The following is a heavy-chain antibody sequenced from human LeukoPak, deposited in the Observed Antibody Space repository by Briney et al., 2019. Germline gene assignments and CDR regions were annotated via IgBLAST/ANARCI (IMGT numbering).Heavy chain of an antibody. V-gene: IGHV3-74*01. J-gene: IGHJ4*02. Sequence: PGGSLRLSCAASGFTFSRYWMHWVRQDPEKGRVWVSRISSDGSSIIYEDSVKGRFTISRDNAKNTLYLEMNSLRGEDKAVYYCARDWGGYGPTSHDYWGQGTLVTVSS. CDR1: GFTFSRYW. CDR2: ISSDGSSI. D-gene: IGHD3-16*01. CDR3: ARDWGGYGPTSHDY.